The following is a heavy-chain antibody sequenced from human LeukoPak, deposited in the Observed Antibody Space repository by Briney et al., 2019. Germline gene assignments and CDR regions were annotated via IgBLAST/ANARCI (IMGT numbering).Heavy chain of an antibody. D-gene: IGHD5-24*01. CDR3: ARSGEMAYAFDI. V-gene: IGHV4-59*08. Sequence: SETLSLTCTVSGGSISSYYWSWIRQPPGKGLEWIGYIYYSGSTNYNASLKSRVTISVDTSKNQFSLKLSSVTAADTAVYYCARSGEMAYAFDIWGQGTMVTVSS. CDR2: IYYSGST. J-gene: IGHJ3*02. CDR1: GGSISSYY.